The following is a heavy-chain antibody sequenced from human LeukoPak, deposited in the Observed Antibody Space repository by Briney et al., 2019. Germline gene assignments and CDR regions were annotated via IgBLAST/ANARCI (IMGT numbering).Heavy chain of an antibody. J-gene: IGHJ2*01. CDR3: ATDSGKSSYGLYWYVDL. D-gene: IGHD5-18*01. CDR2: IQSNSDGGST. Sequence: GGSLRLSCAVSGISFSNVWMSWVRQAPGKGLEWVGRIQSNSDGGSTNFAPPVRGRFTISRDDYRNTVYLQMNSLKTEDTAVYYCATDSGKSSYGLYWYVDLWGRGSLVTVSS. CDR1: GISFSNVW. V-gene: IGHV3-15*01.